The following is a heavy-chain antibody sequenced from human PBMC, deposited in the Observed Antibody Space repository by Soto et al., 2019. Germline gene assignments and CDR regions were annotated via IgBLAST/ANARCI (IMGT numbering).Heavy chain of an antibody. CDR3: VRVGSGSFYSWFDP. CDR1: GYSFTNYY. CDR2: INPSGGST. V-gene: IGHV1-46*01. Sequence: ASVKVSCKASGYSFTNYYMHWVRQAPGQGLEWMGTINPSGGSTSYAQKFQGRVTMTRDTSTSTVYMKVNSLSSEDTAVYYCVRVGSGSFYSWFDPWGQGTVVTVS. D-gene: IGHD1-26*01. J-gene: IGHJ5*02.